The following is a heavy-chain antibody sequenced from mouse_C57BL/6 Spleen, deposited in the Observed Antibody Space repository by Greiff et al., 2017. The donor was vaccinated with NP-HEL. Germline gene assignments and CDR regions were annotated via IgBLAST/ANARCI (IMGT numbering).Heavy chain of an antibody. D-gene: IGHD2-3*01. CDR3: TTLYLYARDY. CDR1: GFNIKDDY. V-gene: IGHV14-4*01. CDR2: IDPENGDT. Sequence: EVQLQQSGAELVRPGASVKLSCTASGFNIKDDYMHWVKQRPEQGLAWIGWIDPENGDTEYASKFQGTAPITADTSSNTAYPQLSSLTSEDTAGYYCTTLYLYARDYWGQGTSVTVSS. J-gene: IGHJ4*01.